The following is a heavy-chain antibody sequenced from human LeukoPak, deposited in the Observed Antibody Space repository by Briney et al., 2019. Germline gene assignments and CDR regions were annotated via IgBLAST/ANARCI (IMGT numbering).Heavy chain of an antibody. Sequence: GGSLRLSCAASGFTFSSYSMNWVRQAPGKGLQWVSSISSSSSYIYYVDSLKGRFTISRDNAKNSLYLQMNSLRAEDTAVYYCARSYNGLDYWGQGTLVTVSS. CDR3: ARSYNGLDY. CDR1: GFTFSSYS. V-gene: IGHV3-21*01. J-gene: IGHJ4*02. D-gene: IGHD3-10*01. CDR2: ISSSSSYI.